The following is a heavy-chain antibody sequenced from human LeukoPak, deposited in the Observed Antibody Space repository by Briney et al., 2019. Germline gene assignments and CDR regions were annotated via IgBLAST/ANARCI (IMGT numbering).Heavy chain of an antibody. CDR2: ISGSGGNT. CDR1: GFTFTSYA. V-gene: IGHV3-23*01. Sequence: GGSLRLSCTASGFTFTSYAMSWVRQAPGKGLEWVSTISGSGGNTYYADSVKGRFTISRDNPKNTVYLQMNSQRADDTALYYCAKEGFGDWGQGTLVTVSS. J-gene: IGHJ4*02. CDR3: AKEGFGD. D-gene: IGHD3-10*01.